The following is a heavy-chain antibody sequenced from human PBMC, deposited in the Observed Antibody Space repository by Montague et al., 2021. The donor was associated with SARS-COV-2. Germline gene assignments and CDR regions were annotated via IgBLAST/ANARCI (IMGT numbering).Heavy chain of an antibody. D-gene: IGHD6-19*01. CDR3: ARDIAVAGLFDY. CDR2: ISISGST. Sequence: SETLSLTCTVSGGSISSGSYYWSWIRQPAGKGLEWIGRISISGSTNYXXXLKSRVTISVDTSKNQFSLKLSSVTAADTAVYYCARDIAVAGLFDYWGQGTLVTVSS. J-gene: IGHJ4*02. V-gene: IGHV4-61*02. CDR1: GGSISSGSYY.